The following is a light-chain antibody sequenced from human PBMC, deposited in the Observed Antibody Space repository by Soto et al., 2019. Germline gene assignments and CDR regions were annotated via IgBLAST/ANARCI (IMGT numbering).Light chain of an antibody. V-gene: IGKV3-20*01. Sequence: EGVLTESPGTLSLSPGERAIISCMASQNIRRNYLAWYQQKPGQAPRLLIFGASSRATGIPDRFSGSGSGTDFTLTISRLETEDFAVYYCQQHGISHITFGQGTRLEIK. CDR2: GAS. CDR1: QNIRRNY. J-gene: IGKJ5*01. CDR3: QQHGISHIT.